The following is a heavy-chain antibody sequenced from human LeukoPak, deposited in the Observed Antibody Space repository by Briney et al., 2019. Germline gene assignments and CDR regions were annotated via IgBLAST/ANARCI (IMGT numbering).Heavy chain of an antibody. Sequence: GGSLRLSCAASGFTFSSYAMHWVRQAPGKGLEWVAVISYDGSNKYYADSVKGRFTISRDNSKNTLYLQMSSLRAEDTAVYYCARDPGIAAATFYYFDYWGQGTLVTVSS. CDR2: ISYDGSNK. J-gene: IGHJ4*02. CDR1: GFTFSSYA. V-gene: IGHV3-30-3*01. D-gene: IGHD6-13*01. CDR3: ARDPGIAAATFYYFDY.